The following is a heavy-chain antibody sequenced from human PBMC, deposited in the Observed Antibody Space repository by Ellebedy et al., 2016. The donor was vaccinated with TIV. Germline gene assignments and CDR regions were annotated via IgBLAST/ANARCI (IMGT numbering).Heavy chain of an antibody. J-gene: IGHJ4*02. D-gene: IGHD6-25*01. CDR1: GGSMSRGGYP. CDR3: AREVAAGFLDY. V-gene: IGHV4-30-2*01. Sequence: MPSETLSLTCAVSGGSMSRGGYPCICFRQPPGKALEWIGYLYHSGTTQYNPSGKSRVTISGDRSNNQFSLKLSSVTAADTAVDYCAREVAAGFLDYWGQGILVTVSS. CDR2: LYHSGTT.